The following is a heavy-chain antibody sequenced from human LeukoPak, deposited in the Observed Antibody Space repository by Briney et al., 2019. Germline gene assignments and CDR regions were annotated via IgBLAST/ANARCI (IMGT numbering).Heavy chain of an antibody. Sequence: SSETLSLTCAVSGGSVSSSTYSWGWVRQPPGKGLEWIGSIYYSGSTYYNPSLKSRVTISVDTSKNQFSLKLSSVTAADTAVYYCARCRYYYYGMDVWGQGTTVTVSS. CDR1: GGSVSSSTYS. V-gene: IGHV4-39*01. CDR2: IYYSGST. J-gene: IGHJ6*02. CDR3: ARCRYYYYGMDV.